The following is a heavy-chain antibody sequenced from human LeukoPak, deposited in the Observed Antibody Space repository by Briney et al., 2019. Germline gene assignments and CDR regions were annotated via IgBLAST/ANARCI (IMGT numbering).Heavy chain of an antibody. Sequence: SVKVSSKASGGTFSSYAISWVRQAPGQGLEWMGGIIPIFGTANYAQKFQGRVTITADESTSTAYMELSSLRSEDTAGYYCASSRGYSYGPGGGMDVWGQGTTVTVSS. CDR1: GGTFSSYA. D-gene: IGHD5-18*01. J-gene: IGHJ6*02. V-gene: IGHV1-69*13. CDR2: IIPIFGTA. CDR3: ASSRGYSYGPGGGMDV.